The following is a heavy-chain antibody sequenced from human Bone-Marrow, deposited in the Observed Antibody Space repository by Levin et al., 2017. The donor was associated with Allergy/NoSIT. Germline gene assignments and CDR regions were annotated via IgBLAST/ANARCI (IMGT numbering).Heavy chain of an antibody. V-gene: IGHV3-15*01. Sequence: GGSLRLSCTASGFSFTSAWMSWVRQAPGKGLEWVGRIKSKADGGTTEYTAPVKGRFTISRDDSKNTLYLQMDRLKTEDTAVYYCATDQATVITKFFQHWGRGTLVPVSS. CDR2: IKSKADGGTT. J-gene: IGHJ1*01. CDR3: ATDQATVITKFFQH. D-gene: IGHD4-17*01. CDR1: GFSFTSAW.